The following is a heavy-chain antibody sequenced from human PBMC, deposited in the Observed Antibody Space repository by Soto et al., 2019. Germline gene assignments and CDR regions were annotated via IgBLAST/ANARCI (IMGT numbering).Heavy chain of an antibody. J-gene: IGHJ4*02. D-gene: IGHD3-3*01. CDR3: ATVHHFGVIED. CDR2: IHHSETT. V-gene: IGHV4-4*02. Sequence: SETLSLTCAVSGASVSSTKWWSWVRQSPGKGLEWIGEIHHSETTNYNPSLESRVTISVDRSKNQFSLKLSSVTAADTAVYYCATVHHFGVIEDWGPGTLVTVSS. CDR1: GASVSSTKW.